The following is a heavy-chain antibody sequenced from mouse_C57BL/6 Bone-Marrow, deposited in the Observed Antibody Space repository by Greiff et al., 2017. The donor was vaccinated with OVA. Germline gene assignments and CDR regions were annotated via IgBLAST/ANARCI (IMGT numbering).Heavy chain of an antibody. Sequence: EVQVVESGAELVRPGASVKLSCTASGFNIKDDYMHWVKQRPEQGLEWIGWIDPENGDTEYASKFQGKATITADTSSNTAYLQLSSLTSEDTAVYYCTTQGVYKGFAYWGQGTLVTVSA. CDR1: GFNIKDDY. V-gene: IGHV14-4*01. D-gene: IGHD1-1*01. J-gene: IGHJ3*01. CDR2: IDPENGDT. CDR3: TTQGVYKGFAY.